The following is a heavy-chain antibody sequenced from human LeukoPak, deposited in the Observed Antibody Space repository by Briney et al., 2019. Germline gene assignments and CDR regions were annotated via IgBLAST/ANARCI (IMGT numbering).Heavy chain of an antibody. Sequence: PETLSLTCTVSGGSISSYYWSWIRQPPGKGLEWIGYIYCSGSTNYNPSLKSRVTISVDTSKNQFSLKLSSVTAAVTAVYYCARGNGGNSSPFDPWGQGTLVTVSS. V-gene: IGHV4-59*01. CDR1: GGSISSYY. D-gene: IGHD4-23*01. J-gene: IGHJ5*02. CDR3: ARGNGGNSSPFDP. CDR2: IYCSGST.